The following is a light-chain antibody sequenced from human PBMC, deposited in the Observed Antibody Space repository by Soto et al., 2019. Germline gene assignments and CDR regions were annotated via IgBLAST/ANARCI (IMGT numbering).Light chain of an antibody. Sequence: EIVLTQSPGTLSLSPGERATLSCRASQSVSSTYLAWYQQKPGQAPRLLIYGASSRATGIPDRFSGSGSGTDFTLTISSLEPEDFAVYSCQQYGSSLLTFGGGTKVEIK. CDR2: GAS. V-gene: IGKV3-20*01. CDR1: QSVSSTY. CDR3: QQYGSSLLT. J-gene: IGKJ4*01.